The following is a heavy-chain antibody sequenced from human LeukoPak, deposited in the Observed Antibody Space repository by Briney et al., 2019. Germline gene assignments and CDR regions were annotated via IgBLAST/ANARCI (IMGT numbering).Heavy chain of an antibody. CDR1: GFTFSSYS. V-gene: IGHV3-21*01. CDR2: ISSSSSYI. Sequence: GGSLRLSCAASGFTFSSYSMNWVRQAPGKGLEWVSSISSSSSYIYYADSVKGRFTISRDNAKNSLYLQMNSLRAEDTAVYYCARTYYYDSSGYHPAPFDYRGQGTLVTVSS. D-gene: IGHD3-22*01. CDR3: ARTYYYDSSGYHPAPFDY. J-gene: IGHJ4*02.